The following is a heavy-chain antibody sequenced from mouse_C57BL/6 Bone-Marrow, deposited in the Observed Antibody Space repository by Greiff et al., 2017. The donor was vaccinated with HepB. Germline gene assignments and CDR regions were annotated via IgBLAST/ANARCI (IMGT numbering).Heavy chain of an antibody. CDR2: INPSSGYT. CDR3: AIDYYGSSYGFAY. J-gene: IGHJ3*01. Sequence: VQLVESGAELARPGASVKMSCKASGYTFTSYTMHWVKQRPGQGLEWIGYINPSSGYTKYNQKFKDKATLTADKSSSTAYMQLSSLTSEDSAVYYCAIDYYGSSYGFAYWGQGTLVTVSA. CDR1: GYTFTSYT. D-gene: IGHD1-1*01. V-gene: IGHV1-4*01.